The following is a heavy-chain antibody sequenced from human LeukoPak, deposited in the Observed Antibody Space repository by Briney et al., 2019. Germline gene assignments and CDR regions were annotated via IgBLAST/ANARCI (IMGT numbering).Heavy chain of an antibody. CDR3: AKGSYDSSGYYYGN. D-gene: IGHD3-22*01. J-gene: IGHJ4*02. V-gene: IGHV1-2*02. CDR2: INPNSGGT. Sequence: AASVKVSCKASGYTFTGYYMHWVRQAPGQGLEWMGWINPNSGGTNYAQKFQGRVTMTRDTSISTAYMELSRLRSDDTAVYYCAKGSYDSSGYYYGNWGQGTLVTVSS. CDR1: GYTFTGYY.